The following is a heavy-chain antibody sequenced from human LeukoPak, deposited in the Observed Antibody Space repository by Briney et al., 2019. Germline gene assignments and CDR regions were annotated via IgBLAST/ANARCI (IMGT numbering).Heavy chain of an antibody. CDR3: ARGRYSSGWALDY. Sequence: ASVKVSCKASGYTFTGYYMHWVRQAPGQGLEWMGWINPNSGGTNYAQKFQGRVTMTRDTSISTAYMELSRLRSDDTAVYYCARGRYSSGWALDYWGQGTLVTVSS. D-gene: IGHD6-19*01. CDR2: INPNSGGT. CDR1: GYTFTGYY. V-gene: IGHV1-2*02. J-gene: IGHJ4*02.